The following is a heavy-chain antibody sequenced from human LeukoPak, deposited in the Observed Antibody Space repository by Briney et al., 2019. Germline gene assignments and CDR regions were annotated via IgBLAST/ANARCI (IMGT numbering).Heavy chain of an antibody. CDR1: GGSISSRSYY. V-gene: IGHV4-39*01. CDR3: ARLTAEHITTFGEGGLNWYFDL. D-gene: IGHD3-3*01. Sequence: SDTLSLACLASGGSISSRSYYWGWTRQPPGKGLEWIASIYYSGITYYNPSLKSRLTISLDTSKNQFSLKLRSVTAADTAVYYCARLTAEHITTFGEGGLNWYFDLWGRGTLVTVSS. J-gene: IGHJ2*01. CDR2: IYYSGIT.